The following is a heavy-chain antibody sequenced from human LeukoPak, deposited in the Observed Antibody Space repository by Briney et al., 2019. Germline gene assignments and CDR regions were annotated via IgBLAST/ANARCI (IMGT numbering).Heavy chain of an antibody. Sequence: GGSLRVSCAASGFTFSSYWMHWVRQAPGKGLVWVSRINSDGSSTSYADSVKGRFTISRDNAKNTLYLQMNSLRAEDMAVYYCARVRSYYDSSGYYYWGQGTLVTVSS. V-gene: IGHV3-74*01. D-gene: IGHD3-22*01. CDR2: INSDGSST. CDR1: GFTFSSYW. J-gene: IGHJ4*02. CDR3: ARVRSYYDSSGYYY.